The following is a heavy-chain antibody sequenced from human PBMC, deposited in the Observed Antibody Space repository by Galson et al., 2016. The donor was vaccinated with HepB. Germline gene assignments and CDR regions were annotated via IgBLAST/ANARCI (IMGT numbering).Heavy chain of an antibody. D-gene: IGHD6-13*01. CDR2: AYYRSKWYN. CDR1: GDSVSSNSAA. J-gene: IGHJ6*04. CDR3: ARVSLYISGWYGHLHLPEYYYGMDV. Sequence: CAISGDSVSSNSAAWHWIRQSPSRGLEWLGRAYYRSKWYNDYAVSVKGRITINPDTSKNQFSLQLNSVTPEDTAVYYCARVSLYISGWYGHLHLPEYYYGMDVWGTGTTVSVSS. V-gene: IGHV6-1*01.